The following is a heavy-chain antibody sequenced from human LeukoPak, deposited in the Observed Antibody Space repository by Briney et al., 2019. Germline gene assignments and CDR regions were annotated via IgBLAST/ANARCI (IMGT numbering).Heavy chain of an antibody. CDR3: AKESGTNNWFDP. CDR1: GFSFSTYG. J-gene: IGHJ5*02. V-gene: IGHV3-30*18. CDR2: ISYDGSNK. Sequence: GGSLRLSCAASGFSFSTYGMHWARQAPGKGLQWVAVISYDGSNKHYADSVKGRFTISRDNSKNTLYLQMNSLRPEDTAVYYCAKESGTNNWFDPWGQGTLVTVSS. D-gene: IGHD5-12*01.